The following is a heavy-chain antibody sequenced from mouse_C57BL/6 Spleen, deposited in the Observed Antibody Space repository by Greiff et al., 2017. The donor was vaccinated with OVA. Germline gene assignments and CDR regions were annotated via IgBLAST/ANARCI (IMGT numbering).Heavy chain of an antibody. J-gene: IGHJ4*01. D-gene: IGHD2-1*01. CDR2: INPNNGGT. Sequence: VHVKQSGPELVKPGASVKMSCKASGYTFTDYNMHWVKQSHGKSLEWIGYINPNNGGTSYNQKFKGKATLTVNKSSSTAYMELRSLTSEDSAVYYCALIYYGNYYAMDYWGQGTSVTVSS. V-gene: IGHV1-22*01. CDR1: GYTFTDYN. CDR3: ALIYYGNYYAMDY.